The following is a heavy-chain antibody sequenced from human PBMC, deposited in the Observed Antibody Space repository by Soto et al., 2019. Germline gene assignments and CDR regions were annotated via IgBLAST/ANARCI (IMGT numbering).Heavy chain of an antibody. CDR2: ISGSGGTT. Sequence: PGGSLRLSCAASGFTFSTFAMSWVRQAPGKGLEWVSAISGSGGTTYYADSVKGRFTISRDNSKNTLYLQMNSLRAEDTAVYYCATYLDGMDVWGPGTTVTVSS. V-gene: IGHV3-23*01. J-gene: IGHJ6*02. CDR1: GFTFSTFA. CDR3: ATYLDGMDV.